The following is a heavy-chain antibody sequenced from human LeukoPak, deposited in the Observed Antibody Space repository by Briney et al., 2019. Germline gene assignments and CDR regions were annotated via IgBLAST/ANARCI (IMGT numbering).Heavy chain of an antibody. J-gene: IGHJ3*02. D-gene: IGHD3-9*01. CDR2: ISYDGSNK. CDR1: GFTFSSYA. V-gene: IGHV3-30-3*01. Sequence: GGSLRLSCAASGFTFSSYAMHWVRQAPGKGLEWVAVISYDGSNKYYADSVKGRFTISRDNSKNTLYLQMNSLRAEDTAVYYCARDAEGSNESYYDILTGLRAFDIWGQGTMVTVSS. CDR3: ARDAEGSNESYYDILTGLRAFDI.